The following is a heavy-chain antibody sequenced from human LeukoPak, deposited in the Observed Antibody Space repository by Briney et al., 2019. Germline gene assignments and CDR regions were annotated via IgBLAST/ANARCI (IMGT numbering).Heavy chain of an antibody. J-gene: IGHJ6*03. CDR3: ARAPKYYYMDL. Sequence: PSETLSPTCTVSGASMFNYYWSWIRQSPGKGLEWIGFNHYSGGTSYKPSLKSRVTISLDTTKNQFSLKLTSVTAADTAVYYCARAPKYYYMDLWGKGTTVTVSS. V-gene: IGHV4-59*01. CDR2: NHYSGGT. CDR1: GASMFNYY.